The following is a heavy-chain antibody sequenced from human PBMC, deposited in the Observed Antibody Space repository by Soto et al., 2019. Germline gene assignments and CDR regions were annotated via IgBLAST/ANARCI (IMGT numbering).Heavy chain of an antibody. CDR2: IYSGGST. Sequence: EVQLVESGGGLVQPGGSLRLSCAASGFTVSNNYMSWVRQAPGKGLEWVAVIYSGGSTYYADSVTGRFTISRDNSKNTLYLQRYGLRAEDTGVYYCARDVGVWGRGTTVTVSS. CDR3: ARDVGV. V-gene: IGHV3-66*01. CDR1: GFTVSNNY. J-gene: IGHJ6*04.